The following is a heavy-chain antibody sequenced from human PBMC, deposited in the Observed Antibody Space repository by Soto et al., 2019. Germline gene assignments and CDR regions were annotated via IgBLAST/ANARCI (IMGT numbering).Heavy chain of an antibody. CDR1: GLTFIDSA. V-gene: IGHV1-58*01. CDR2: IVVGSGNT. Sequence: ASVKVSCKASGLTFIDSAVQWVRQTRGHRREWIGWIVVGSGNTNYAQEFQGRVTITRDMSTNTVYMELSSLRSEDSAVFYCAADVPTYSYDSSGYYFDGFDTWGQGTMVTVSS. J-gene: IGHJ3*02. CDR3: AADVPTYSYDSSGYYFDGFDT. D-gene: IGHD3-22*01.